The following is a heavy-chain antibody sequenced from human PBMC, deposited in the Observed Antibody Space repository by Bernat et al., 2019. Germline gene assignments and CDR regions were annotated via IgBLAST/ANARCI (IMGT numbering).Heavy chain of an antibody. CDR1: GGRGRGND. CDR3: ARLYDAFDI. Sequence: EVQRGEEGGGGGEGGGSLRLSCEGGGGRGRGNDMSGVGQAPGKGLEWVSIIYSGGNTYYADSVKGRFTISRDNSKNTLYLQMNSLRVEDTAVYYCARLYDAFDIWGQGTKVTVSS. J-gene: IGHJ3*02. V-gene: IGHV3-66*01. CDR2: IYSGGNT.